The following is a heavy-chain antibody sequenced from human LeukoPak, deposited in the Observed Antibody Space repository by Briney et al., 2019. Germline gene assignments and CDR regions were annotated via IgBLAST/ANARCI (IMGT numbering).Heavy chain of an antibody. V-gene: IGHV4-39*01. CDR3: ARLYYYDSSGNVYYYYYYMDV. D-gene: IGHD3-22*01. CDR1: GGSISSSSYY. J-gene: IGHJ6*03. Sequence: SETLSLTCTVSGGSISSSSYYWGWIRQPPGKGLEWIGSIYYSGSTYYNPSLKSRVTISVDTSKNQFSLKLSSVTAADTAVYYCARLYYYDSSGNVYYYYYYMDVWGKGTTVTVSS. CDR2: IYYSGST.